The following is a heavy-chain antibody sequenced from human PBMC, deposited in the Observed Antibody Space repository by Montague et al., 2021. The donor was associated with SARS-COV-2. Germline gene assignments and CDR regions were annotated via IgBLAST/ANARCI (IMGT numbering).Heavy chain of an antibody. CDR3: ARVGTGYSSNLPSYFQH. CDR2: IYNRGTT. Sequence: SETLSLTCTVSDDSFSHYFWSWIRQPPGKGLEWIGNIYNRGTTNYNPSLKSRVSLSIDKSKNQFPLNLTSVTAADTAVYYCARVGTGYSSNLPSYFQHWGLGTLVTVSS. J-gene: IGHJ1*01. D-gene: IGHD6-13*01. V-gene: IGHV4-59*01. CDR1: DDSFSHYF.